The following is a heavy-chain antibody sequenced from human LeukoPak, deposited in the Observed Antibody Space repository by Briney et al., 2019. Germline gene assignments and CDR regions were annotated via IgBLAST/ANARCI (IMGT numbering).Heavy chain of an antibody. V-gene: IGHV4-59*08. D-gene: IGHD6-19*01. CDR2: IYYSGST. J-gene: IGHJ4*02. CDR3: ARRVYRSSGWGFDY. CDR1: GCSISSYY. Sequence: SETLSLTCTASGCSISSYYWSWIRQPPGKGLEWIGYIYYSGSTNYNPSLKSGVTISVDTSKNQFSVMLSSVTAADTAVYYCARRVYRSSGWGFDYWGQGTLVTVSS.